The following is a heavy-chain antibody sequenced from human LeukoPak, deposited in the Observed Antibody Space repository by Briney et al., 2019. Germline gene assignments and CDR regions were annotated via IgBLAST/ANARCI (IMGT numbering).Heavy chain of an antibody. CDR3: ARHDTAMATDYGMDV. J-gene: IGHJ6*02. CDR2: ISSRGSTI. CDR1: GFTFSDYY. Sequence: GGSLSLSCAASGFTFSDYYMSWIRQAPGKGLEWVSYISSRGSTIYYADSVKGRFTISRDNAKNSLYLQMNSLRAEDTAVYYWARHDTAMATDYGMDVWGQGTTVTVSS. D-gene: IGHD5-18*01. V-gene: IGHV3-11*01.